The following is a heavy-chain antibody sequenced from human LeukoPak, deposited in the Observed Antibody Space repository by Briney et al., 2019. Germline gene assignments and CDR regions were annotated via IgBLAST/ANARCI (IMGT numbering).Heavy chain of an antibody. D-gene: IGHD3-3*01. Sequence: GESLKISCKGSGYSFTTYWIGWVRQMPGKGLEWMGIIYPHDSDTRYSPSFQGQVTISADKSISTAYLQWSSLKASDTAMYYCARQYYDFWSGYFGYFDYWGQGTLVTVSS. CDR2: IYPHDSDT. J-gene: IGHJ4*02. CDR1: GYSFTTYW. CDR3: ARQYYDFWSGYFGYFDY. V-gene: IGHV5-51*01.